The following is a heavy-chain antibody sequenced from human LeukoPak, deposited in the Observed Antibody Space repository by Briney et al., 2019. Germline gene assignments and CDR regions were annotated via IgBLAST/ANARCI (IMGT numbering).Heavy chain of an antibody. D-gene: IGHD6-13*01. CDR2: INPSGGST. CDR1: GYTFTSYY. CDR3: ARDQYSSSSAEYFQH. V-gene: IGHV1-46*01. Sequence: ASVKVSCKASGYTFTSYYMHWVRQAPGQGLEWMGIINPSGGSTSYAQKFQGRVTMTRDTSTSTVYMELSSPRSEDTAAYYCARDQYSSSSAEYFQHWGQGTLATVSS. J-gene: IGHJ1*01.